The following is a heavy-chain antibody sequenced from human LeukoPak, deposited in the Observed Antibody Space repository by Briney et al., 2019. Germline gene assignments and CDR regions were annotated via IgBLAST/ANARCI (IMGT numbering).Heavy chain of an antibody. D-gene: IGHD2-2*01. CDR2: FSDSGGST. V-gene: IGHV3-23*01. Sequence: PGGSLRLSCAASGFSFSSYAMRWVRQAPGKGLEWVSAFSDSGGSTYYADSVKGRFTITRDNSKTTLYLQMNSLRAEDTAVYYCAKDGPGVVPSAVFDYWGQGTLVTVSS. J-gene: IGHJ4*02. CDR1: GFSFSSYA. CDR3: AKDGPGVVPSAVFDY.